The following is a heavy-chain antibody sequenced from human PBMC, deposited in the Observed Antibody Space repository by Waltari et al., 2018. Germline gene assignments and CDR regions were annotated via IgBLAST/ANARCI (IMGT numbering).Heavy chain of an antibody. CDR2: ISYDGSNK. CDR1: GFTFSSYA. CDR3: AREIGAPDDY. D-gene: IGHD1-26*01. Sequence: GRSLRLSCAASGFTFSSYAMHWVRQAPGKGLEWVAVISYDGSNKYYADSVKGRFTISRDNSKNTLYLQMNSLRAEDTAVYYCAREIGAPDDYWGQGTLVTVSS. V-gene: IGHV3-30*01. J-gene: IGHJ4*02.